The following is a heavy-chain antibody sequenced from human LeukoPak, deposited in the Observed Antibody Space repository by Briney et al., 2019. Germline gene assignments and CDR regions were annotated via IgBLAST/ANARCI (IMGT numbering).Heavy chain of an antibody. Sequence: PGGSLRLSCAASGFTFSSYAMHWVRQAPGKGLEWVAVISYDGSNKYYADSVKGRFTISRDNSKNTLYLQMNSLRAEDTVVYYCAREGDYWGQGTLVTVSS. V-gene: IGHV3-30-3*01. J-gene: IGHJ4*02. CDR1: GFTFSSYA. CDR3: AREGDY. CDR2: ISYDGSNK.